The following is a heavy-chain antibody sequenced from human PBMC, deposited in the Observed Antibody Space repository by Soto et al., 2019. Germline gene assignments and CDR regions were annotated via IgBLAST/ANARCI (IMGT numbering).Heavy chain of an antibody. Sequence: GGSLRLSCAASGFTFSSYGMHWVRQAPGKGLEWVAVIWYDGSNKYYADSVKGRFTISRDNSKNTLYLQMNSLRAEDTAVYYCARDYDSSAPPSENWFDPWGQGTLVTVSS. V-gene: IGHV3-33*01. CDR2: IWYDGSNK. J-gene: IGHJ5*02. CDR1: GFTFSSYG. CDR3: ARDYDSSAPPSENWFDP. D-gene: IGHD3-22*01.